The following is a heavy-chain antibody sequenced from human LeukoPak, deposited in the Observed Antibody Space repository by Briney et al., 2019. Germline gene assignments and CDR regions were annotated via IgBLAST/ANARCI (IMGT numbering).Heavy chain of an antibody. J-gene: IGHJ5*02. CDR3: ARRLTQYDCFDP. D-gene: IGHD2-2*01. CDR1: GDSVSSNSVT. CDR2: TYYRSTWYN. V-gene: IGHV6-1*01. Sequence: SQTLSLTCAISGDSVSSNSVTWNWVRQSPSRGLEWLGRTYYRSTWYNDYAVSVRGRITVNPDTSKNQFSLHLNSVTPEDAAVYYCARRLTQYDCFDPWGQGILVTVSS.